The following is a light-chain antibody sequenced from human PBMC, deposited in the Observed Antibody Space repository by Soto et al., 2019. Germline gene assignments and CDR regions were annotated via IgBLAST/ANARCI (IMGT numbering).Light chain of an antibody. CDR1: SSNIGAGYD. V-gene: IGLV1-40*01. J-gene: IGLJ1*01. Sequence: QSVLTQPPSVSGAPGQRVTISCTGSSSNIGAGYDVPWYQQLPGTAPKLLISGNSNRPSGVPDRFSGSKSGTSASLAITGLQAEEEADYYCQSYDSSLSGRVFGTGTKLTVL. CDR3: QSYDSSLSGRV. CDR2: GNS.